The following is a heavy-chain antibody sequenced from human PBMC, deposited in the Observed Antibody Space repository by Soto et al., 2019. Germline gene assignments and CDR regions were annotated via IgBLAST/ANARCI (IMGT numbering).Heavy chain of an antibody. CDR1: GYSFTNYW. CDR3: ARLVNIFDFDY. Sequence: DSLTISCKGSGYSFTNYWIGLVRQMPGKGLEWMGIIYVGDSDTRYSPSFQGQVTISADKSISTAYLQWSSLRASDTAMYYCARLVNIFDFDYWGQGTLVTVSS. CDR2: IYVGDSDT. J-gene: IGHJ4*02. D-gene: IGHD2-21*01. V-gene: IGHV5-51*01.